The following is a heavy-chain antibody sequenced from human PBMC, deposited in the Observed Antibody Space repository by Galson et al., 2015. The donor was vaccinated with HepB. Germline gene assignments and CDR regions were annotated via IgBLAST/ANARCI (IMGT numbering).Heavy chain of an antibody. CDR3: ATGGEYDYIWGSYRYTGFLVRY. Sequence: LSLTCTVSGGSVSSGSYYWSWIRQPPGKGLEWIGYIYYSGSTNYNPSLKSRVTISLDTSKNQFSLKLSSVTAADTAVYYCATGGEYDYIWGSYRYTGFLVRYWGQGTLVTVSS. V-gene: IGHV4-61*01. J-gene: IGHJ4*02. CDR1: GGSVSSGSYY. D-gene: IGHD3-16*02. CDR2: IYYSGST.